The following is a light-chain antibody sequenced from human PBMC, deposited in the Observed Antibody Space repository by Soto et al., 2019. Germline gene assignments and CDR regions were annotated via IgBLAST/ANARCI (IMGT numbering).Light chain of an antibody. V-gene: IGKV4-1*01. CDR3: QQYNSWPPT. CDR1: RSILYSSNNKIC. Sequence: DIVMTQSPDSLPVSLGERAAIICYSSRSILYSSNNKICLAWYQQKPGQPPRLLIYGAYTRATGIPDRFSGSGSGTEFTLTISSLQSEDFAVYYCQQYNSWPPTFGHGTKVDIK. CDR2: GAY. J-gene: IGKJ3*01.